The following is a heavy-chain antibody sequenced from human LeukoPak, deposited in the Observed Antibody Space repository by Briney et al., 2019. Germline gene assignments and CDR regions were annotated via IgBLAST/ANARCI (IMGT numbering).Heavy chain of an antibody. CDR3: ARGGRDSSSWYGSFDY. CDR2: IIPIFGTA. V-gene: IGHV1-69*13. D-gene: IGHD6-13*01. CDR1: GGTFSSYA. J-gene: IGHJ4*02. Sequence: SVKVSCKASGGTFSSYAISWVRQAPGQGLEWMGGIIPIFGTANYAQKFQGRVTITADESTSTAYMELRSLRSDDTAVYYCARGGRDSSSWYGSFDYWGQGTLVTVSS.